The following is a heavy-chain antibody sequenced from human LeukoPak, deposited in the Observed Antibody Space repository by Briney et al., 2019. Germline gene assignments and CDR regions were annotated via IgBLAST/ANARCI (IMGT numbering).Heavy chain of an antibody. CDR1: GGTFSSYA. CDR2: IIPIFGTA. CDR3: ARPLAPVILNAFDI. D-gene: IGHD2/OR15-2a*01. V-gene: IGHV1-69*05. Sequence: ASVKVSCKASGGTFSSYAISWVRQAPGQGLEWMGGIIPIFGTANYAQKFQGRVTVTRDTSTSTVHMELSSLRSEDTAIYYCARPLAPVILNAFDIWGRGQWSPSLQ. J-gene: IGHJ3*02.